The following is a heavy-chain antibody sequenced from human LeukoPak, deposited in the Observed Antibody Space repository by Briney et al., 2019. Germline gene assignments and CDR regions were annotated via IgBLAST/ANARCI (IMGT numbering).Heavy chain of an antibody. J-gene: IGHJ4*02. CDR3: ARTSPSSGYSSSWCHAGPPYYFDY. CDR1: GGSFSGYY. CDR2: INHSGST. Sequence: SETLSLTCAVYGGSFSGYYWSWIRQPPGKGLEWIGGINHSGSTNYNPSLKSRVTISVDTSKNQFSLKLSSVTAADTAVYYCARTSPSSGYSSSWCHAGPPYYFDYWGQGTLVTVSS. V-gene: IGHV4-34*01. D-gene: IGHD6-13*01.